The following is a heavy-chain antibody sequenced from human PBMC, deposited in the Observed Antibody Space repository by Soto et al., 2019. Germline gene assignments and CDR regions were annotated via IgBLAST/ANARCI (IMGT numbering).Heavy chain of an antibody. CDR2: IYYSGST. Sequence: SETLSLTCTVSGGSISSYYWSWIRQPPGKGLEWIGYIYYSGSTNYNPSLKSRVTISVDTSKNQFSLKLSSVTAADTAVYYCARRQGIAAAGIYGFDHWGQGTLVTVSS. CDR1: GGSISSYY. CDR3: ARRQGIAAAGIYGFDH. V-gene: IGHV4-59*01. J-gene: IGHJ5*02. D-gene: IGHD6-13*01.